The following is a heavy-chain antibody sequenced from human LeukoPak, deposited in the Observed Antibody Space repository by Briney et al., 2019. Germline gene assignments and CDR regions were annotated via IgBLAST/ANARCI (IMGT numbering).Heavy chain of an antibody. D-gene: IGHD3-22*01. CDR2: INPNSGGT. V-gene: IGHV1-2*02. J-gene: IGHJ4*02. CDR3: AIDSSDRPLKYYYFDC. Sequence: GASVKVSCKASGYTFTGYYMHWVRQAPGQGLEWMGWINPNSGGTNYAQKFQGRVTMTRDTSISTAYMELSRLRSDDTAVYYCAIDSSDRPLKYYYFDCWGQGTLVTVSS. CDR1: GYTFTGYY.